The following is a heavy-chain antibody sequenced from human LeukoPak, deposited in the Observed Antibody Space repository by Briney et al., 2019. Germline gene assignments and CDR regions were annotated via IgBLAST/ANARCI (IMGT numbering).Heavy chain of an antibody. V-gene: IGHV3-30-3*01. D-gene: IGHD6-19*01. CDR1: GFTFSSYA. J-gene: IGHJ6*02. CDR3: PLAAGPYYYYGMDV. CDR2: ISYDGSNK. Sequence: GRSLRLSCAASGFTFSSYAMHWVRQAPGKGLEWVAVISYDGSNKYYADSVKGRFTISRDNSKNTLYLQMNSLRAEDTAVYYCPLAAGPYYYYGMDVWGQGTTVTVSS.